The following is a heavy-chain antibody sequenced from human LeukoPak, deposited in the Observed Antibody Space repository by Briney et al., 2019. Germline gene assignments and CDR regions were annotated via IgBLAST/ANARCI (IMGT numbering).Heavy chain of an antibody. J-gene: IGHJ4*02. CDR2: YNAERAEA. Sequence: GASVKVSCKVSGHSLTEVSVHWVRQAPGEGLDWMGGYNAERAEAIYAQKFQGRVTMTEDTSTDTAYMELSRLRSDDTAVYHCATVYVYSGSHYFDFWGQGALVTVSS. D-gene: IGHD1-26*01. CDR1: GHSLTEVS. V-gene: IGHV1-24*01. CDR3: ATVYVYSGSHYFDF.